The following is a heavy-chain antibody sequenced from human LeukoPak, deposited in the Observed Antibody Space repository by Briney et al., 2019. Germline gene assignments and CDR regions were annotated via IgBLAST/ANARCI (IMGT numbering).Heavy chain of an antibody. J-gene: IGHJ6*03. V-gene: IGHV3-21*01. D-gene: IGHD3-10*01. CDR1: GFTFSSS. CDR2: IRNNSIYI. Sequence: GGSLRLSCAASGFTFSSSMNWVRQAPGKGLDWVSSIRNNSIYIYYADSVKGRFTISRDNAKNSLYLQMNSLRAEDTAVYYCARVGGSGSYRPYYYYMDVWGKGTTVTISS. CDR3: ARVGGSGSYRPYYYYMDV.